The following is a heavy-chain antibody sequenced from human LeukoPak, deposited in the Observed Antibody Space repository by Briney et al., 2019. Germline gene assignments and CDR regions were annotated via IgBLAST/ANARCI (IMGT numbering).Heavy chain of an antibody. Sequence: SETLSLTCTVSGGSISSSSYYWGWIRQPPGKGLEWIGSIYYSGSTYYNPSLKSRVTISVDTSKNQFSLKLSSVTAADTAVYYCARGKWLPSWFDPWGQGTLVTVSS. V-gene: IGHV4-39*07. J-gene: IGHJ5*02. CDR1: GGSISSSSYY. CDR2: IYYSGST. CDR3: ARGKWLPSWFDP. D-gene: IGHD5-24*01.